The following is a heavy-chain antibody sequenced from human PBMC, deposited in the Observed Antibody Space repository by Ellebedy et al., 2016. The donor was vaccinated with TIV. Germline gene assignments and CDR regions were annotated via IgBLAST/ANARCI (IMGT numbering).Heavy chain of an antibody. D-gene: IGHD1-26*01. CDR2: ISASSNSA. Sequence: GESLKISCAASGFSFNSYAMSWVRQAPGKGLEWVSSISASSNSAFYTYSVKGRFTISKDSSKNTLYLQMNSLRAEDTAIYYCVKGAWADDWGQGSLVTVSS. CDR1: GFSFNSYA. J-gene: IGHJ4*02. V-gene: IGHV3-23*01. CDR3: VKGAWADD.